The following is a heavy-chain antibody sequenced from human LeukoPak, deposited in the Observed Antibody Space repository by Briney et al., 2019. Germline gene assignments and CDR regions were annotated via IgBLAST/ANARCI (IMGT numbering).Heavy chain of an antibody. D-gene: IGHD2-21*02. CDR1: RYTFTDYY. Sequence: ASVKVSCKASRYTFTDYYMHWVRQAPGQGLEWMGWINPNCGGTNYEQKFQGRVTMTRDTSISTAYMELSRLRSDDTAVYYCARSGSAYCGGDCQSTFDYWGQGTLVTVSS. J-gene: IGHJ4*02. CDR3: ARSGSAYCGGDCQSTFDY. V-gene: IGHV1-2*02. CDR2: INPNCGGT.